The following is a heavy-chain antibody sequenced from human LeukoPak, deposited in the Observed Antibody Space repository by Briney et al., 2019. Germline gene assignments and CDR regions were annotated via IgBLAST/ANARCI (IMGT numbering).Heavy chain of an antibody. J-gene: IGHJ5*02. Sequence: SVKVSCKASGGTFSSYAISWVRQAPGQGLEWMGGIIPIFGTANYAQKFQGRVTITAVKSTSTDYMELSSQRSEDTAVYYCARDRRSRYCSISSCYLGCFDPWGQGTLVTVSS. CDR2: IIPIFGTA. V-gene: IGHV1-69*06. CDR3: ARDRRSRYCSISSCYLGCFDP. D-gene: IGHD2-2*01. CDR1: GGTFSSYA.